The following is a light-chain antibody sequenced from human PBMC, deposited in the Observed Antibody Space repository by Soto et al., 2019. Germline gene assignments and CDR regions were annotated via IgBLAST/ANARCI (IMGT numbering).Light chain of an antibody. CDR3: QQSYSTPIT. CDR1: QSISSY. CDR2: AAS. Sequence: DIQVTQYPSSLSASVGDRVTITCRASQSISSYLNWYQQIPGKAPKLLIYAASSLQSGVPSRFSGSGSGTDFTLTISSLQPEDFATYYCQQSYSTPITFCQVAR. J-gene: IGKJ5*01. V-gene: IGKV1-39*01.